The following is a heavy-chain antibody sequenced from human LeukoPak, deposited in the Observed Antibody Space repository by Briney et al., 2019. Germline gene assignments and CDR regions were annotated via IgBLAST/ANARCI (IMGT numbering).Heavy chain of an antibody. CDR3: ARKRTGDQGYYFDY. J-gene: IGHJ4*02. Sequence: KPSETLSLTCTVSGGTISSYYWSWIRQPPGKGLEWIGYFYYSGSTNYNPSLKTRVTISVDTSKNQFSLKVSSVTAADTAVYYCARKRTGDQGYYFDYWGQGTLVTVSS. D-gene: IGHD1-1*01. CDR1: GGTISSYY. CDR2: FYYSGST. V-gene: IGHV4-59*01.